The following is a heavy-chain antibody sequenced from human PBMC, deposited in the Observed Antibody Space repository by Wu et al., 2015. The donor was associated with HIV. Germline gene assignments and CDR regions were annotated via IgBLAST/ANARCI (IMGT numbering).Heavy chain of an antibody. CDR1: GGTFTRYA. CDR2: IIPIFGPT. D-gene: IGHD6-19*01. Sequence: QVQVVQSGAEVKKPGSSVKVSCKVSGGTFTRYAIHWVRQAPGQGLEWMGRIIPIFGPTNYAQKFQGRVTITADESTNTAYMELSSLRSEDTAVYYCARGPVGWLASDYWGQGTLVTVSS. J-gene: IGHJ4*02. V-gene: IGHV1-69*12. CDR3: ARGPVGWLASDY.